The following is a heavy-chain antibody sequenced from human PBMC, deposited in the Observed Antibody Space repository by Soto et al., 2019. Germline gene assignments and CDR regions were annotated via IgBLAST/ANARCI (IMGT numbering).Heavy chain of an antibody. J-gene: IGHJ4*02. CDR1: GFTFSSYA. CDR2: ISYDGSNK. Sequence: GGSLRLSCAASGFTFSSYAMHWVRQAPGKGLEWVAVISYDGSNKYYADSVKGRFTISRDNSKNTLYLQMNSLRGEDTAVYFCARGPSSLTRFDYWGQGTLVTVSS. CDR3: ARGPSSLTRFDY. V-gene: IGHV3-30-3*01. D-gene: IGHD2-2*01.